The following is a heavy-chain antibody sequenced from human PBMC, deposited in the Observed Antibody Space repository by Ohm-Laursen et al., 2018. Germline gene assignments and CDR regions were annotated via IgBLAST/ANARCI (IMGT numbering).Heavy chain of an antibody. J-gene: IGHJ4*01. V-gene: IGHV4-38-2*02. CDR3: ARRSSGGFEY. CDR1: GYSITNPYY. Sequence: SETLSLTCTVSGYSITNPYYWAWIRQPPGKGLEWIGSIYQSGSTYYNPSLKSRVTMSIDTSKNQFSLKLSSVTAADTAAYYCARRSSGGFEYWGHGTLVTVSS. CDR2: IYQSGST. D-gene: IGHD3-22*01.